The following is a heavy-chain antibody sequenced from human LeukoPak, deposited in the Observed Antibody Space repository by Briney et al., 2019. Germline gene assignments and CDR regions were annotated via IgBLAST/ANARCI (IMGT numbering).Heavy chain of an antibody. CDR3: ATDRLDLPGNWFDP. Sequence: ASVKVSCKVSGYTLTELSMHWVRQAPGKGLEWMGGFDPEDGETIYAQKFQGRVTMTEDTSTGTAYMELSSLRSEDTAVYYSATDRLDLPGNWFDPWGRGTLVTVTS. J-gene: IGHJ5*02. D-gene: IGHD3-10*01. V-gene: IGHV1-24*01. CDR2: FDPEDGET. CDR1: GYTLTELS.